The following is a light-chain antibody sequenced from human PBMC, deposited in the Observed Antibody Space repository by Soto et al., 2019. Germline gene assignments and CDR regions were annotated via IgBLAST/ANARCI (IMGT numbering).Light chain of an antibody. CDR3: SSYTSSSTLKVL. J-gene: IGLJ2*01. CDR2: DVS. CDR1: SSDVGGYNY. Sequence: QSALTQPASVSGSPGQSITISCTGTSSDVGGYNYVSWYQQHPGKAPKLMIYDVSNRPSGVSNRFSGSKSGNTASLTISGLQAEDEADYYCSSYTSSSTLKVLFGGGTKLTVL. V-gene: IGLV2-14*01.